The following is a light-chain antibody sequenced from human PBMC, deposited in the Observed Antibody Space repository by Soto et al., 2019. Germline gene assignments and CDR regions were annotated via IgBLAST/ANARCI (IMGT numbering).Light chain of an antibody. Sequence: EIVLTQSPGTLSLPPGERATLSCRASQSVSNNYLAWYQQKPGQAPRLLIHGASTRATGVPARISGSGSGTEFTLTISSLQSEDFAVYYCQQYNNWPSWTFGQGTKVDIK. CDR1: QSVSNN. J-gene: IGKJ1*01. V-gene: IGKV3D-15*01. CDR3: QQYNNWPSWT. CDR2: GAS.